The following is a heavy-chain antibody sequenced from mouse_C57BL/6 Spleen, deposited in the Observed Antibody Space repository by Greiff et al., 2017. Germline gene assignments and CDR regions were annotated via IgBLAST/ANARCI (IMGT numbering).Heavy chain of an antibody. CDR3: ARSTYKGAMDY. CDR2: IYPRDGST. J-gene: IGHJ4*01. D-gene: IGHD1-3*01. CDR1: GYTFTDHT. Sequence: QVQLQQSDAELVKPGASVKISCKVSGYTFTDHTIHWMKQRPEQGLEWIGYIYPRDGSTKYNETFKGKATLTADNSSSTAFNRLNSLTSEDAAVYFCARSTYKGAMDYWGQGTSVTVSS. V-gene: IGHV1-78*01.